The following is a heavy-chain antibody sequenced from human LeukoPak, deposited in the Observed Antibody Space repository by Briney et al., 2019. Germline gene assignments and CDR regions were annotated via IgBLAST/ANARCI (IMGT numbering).Heavy chain of an antibody. Sequence: PGGSLILSCAASGFTFSSYAMHWVRQAPGKGLEYVSAISSNGGSTYYANSVKGRFTISRDNSKNTLYLQMGSLRAEDMAVYYCARTYDYGDYGYYYYYMDVWGKGTTVTVSS. D-gene: IGHD4-17*01. CDR2: ISSNGGST. V-gene: IGHV3-64*01. J-gene: IGHJ6*03. CDR3: ARTYDYGDYGYYYYYMDV. CDR1: GFTFSSYA.